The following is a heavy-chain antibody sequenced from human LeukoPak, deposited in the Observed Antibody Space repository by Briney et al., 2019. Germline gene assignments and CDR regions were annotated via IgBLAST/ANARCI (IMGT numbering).Heavy chain of an antibody. CDR1: GGSISSGGYY. V-gene: IGHV4-31*03. Sequence: SQTLSLTCTVSGGSISSGGYYWSWIRQHPGQGLEWIGYIYYSGSTYYNPSLKSRVTISVDTSKNQFSLKLSSVTAADTAVYYCAREGTTYYYGSGTPGFDYWGQGTLVTVSS. D-gene: IGHD3-10*01. CDR3: AREGTTYYYGSGTPGFDY. CDR2: IYYSGST. J-gene: IGHJ4*02.